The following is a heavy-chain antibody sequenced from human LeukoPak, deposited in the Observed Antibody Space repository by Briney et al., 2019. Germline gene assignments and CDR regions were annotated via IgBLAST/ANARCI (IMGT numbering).Heavy chain of an antibody. CDR2: ISAFKYII. CDR1: GYSFSHYG. V-gene: IGHV1-18*01. D-gene: IGHD3-22*01. J-gene: IGHJ6*03. CDR3: ARYRASWTSSGYYFYYYYMDV. Sequence: GSVRVSCKASGYSFSHYGMSWWRQAPGQGLEWVGWISAFKYIIEYAQTLKGRVTITRDTSTSTAYMEMRSLRSEDTAVYYCARYRASWTSSGYYFYYYYMDVWGKGTTVTGSS.